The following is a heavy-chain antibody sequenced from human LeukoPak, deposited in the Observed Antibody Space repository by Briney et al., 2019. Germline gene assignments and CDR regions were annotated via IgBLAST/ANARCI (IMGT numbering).Heavy chain of an antibody. CDR3: ATNEGYSYDNWFDP. Sequence: ASVTVSCTASGYTFTSYGISWVRQAPGQGLEWMGWISAYNGNTNYAQKLQGRVTMTTDTSTSTAYMELRSLRSDDTAVYYCATNEGYSYDNWFDPWGQGTLVTVSS. CDR1: GYTFTSYG. V-gene: IGHV1-18*01. CDR2: ISAYNGNT. J-gene: IGHJ5*02. D-gene: IGHD5-18*01.